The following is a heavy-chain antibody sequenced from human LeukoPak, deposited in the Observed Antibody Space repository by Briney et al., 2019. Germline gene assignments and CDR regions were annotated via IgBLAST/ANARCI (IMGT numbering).Heavy chain of an antibody. CDR1: GFTFGHFG. V-gene: IGHV3-30*02. Sequence: PGGSLRLSCAASGFTFGHFGMHWARQAPGKGLEGVAFIRAYGSGRYYADSVNGRFTISRDNTWTTVFVQMTSLTPEDSGVYYCAKDPNQLLTLDHWGQGTLVTVSS. J-gene: IGHJ4*02. CDR2: IRAYGSGR. CDR3: AKDPNQLLTLDH. D-gene: IGHD1-1*01.